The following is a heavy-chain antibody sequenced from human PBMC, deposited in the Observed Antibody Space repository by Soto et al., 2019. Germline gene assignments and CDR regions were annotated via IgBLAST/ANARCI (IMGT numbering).Heavy chain of an antibody. CDR2: IYHSGSA. D-gene: IGHD6-13*01. CDR1: GGSISTSYW. V-gene: IGHV4-4*02. Sequence: QVELQESGPGLVKPSGTLSLTCAVSGGSISTSYWWSWVRQPPGKGLEWIGEIYHSGSANYTPSPKSRVTISEDNSQNPFSLKMSSVTAADTAVYYSARYIAASGTYYFASWGQGTLVT. CDR3: ARYIAASGTYYFAS. J-gene: IGHJ4*02.